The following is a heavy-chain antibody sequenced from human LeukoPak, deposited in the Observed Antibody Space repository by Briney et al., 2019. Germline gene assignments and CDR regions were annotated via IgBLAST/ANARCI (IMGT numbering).Heavy chain of an antibody. CDR3: ARARSNWDYYFDY. J-gene: IGHJ4*02. CDR2: IYYSGST. CDR1: GGSISSYY. Sequence: PSETLSLTCTVSGGSISSYYWRWIRQPPGKAVEWIGYIYYSGSTNYNPSLKSRVTISVDTSKNQFSLKLSSVTAADTAVYYCARARSNWDYYFDYWGQGTLVTVSS. D-gene: IGHD1-7*01. V-gene: IGHV4-59*01.